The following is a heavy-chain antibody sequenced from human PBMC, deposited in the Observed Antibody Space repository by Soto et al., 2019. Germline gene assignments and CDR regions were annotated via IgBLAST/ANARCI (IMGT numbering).Heavy chain of an antibody. V-gene: IGHV1-69*13. D-gene: IGHD6-13*01. CDR1: VGTFGYYV. CDR2: IIAMSGTV. Sequence: SVKVSCKAVVGTFGYYVISWVRQAPGQGLEWMGGIIAMSGTVNDAQKFQDRVTITADESTSTAYMELSSLRSEDTAIYYCAREDGYNWFDHWGQGTLVTVSS. CDR3: AREDGYNWFDH. J-gene: IGHJ5*02.